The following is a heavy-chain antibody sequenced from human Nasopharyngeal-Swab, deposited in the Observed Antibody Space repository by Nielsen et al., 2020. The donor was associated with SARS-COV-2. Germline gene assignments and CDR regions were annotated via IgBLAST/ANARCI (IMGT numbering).Heavy chain of an antibody. CDR1: GFIFSASA. J-gene: IGHJ4*02. CDR3: ARESGGGLFDY. V-gene: IGHV3-73*01. Sequence: GESLKISCAASGFIFSASAIHWVRQASGKGLEWVGRIGDKDHNYATTYGASVQGRFTISRDDSKNTAFLQMDSLKTEDTAVYYCARESGGGLFDYWGQGVLVSVSS. CDR2: IGDKDHNYAT. D-gene: IGHD2-15*01.